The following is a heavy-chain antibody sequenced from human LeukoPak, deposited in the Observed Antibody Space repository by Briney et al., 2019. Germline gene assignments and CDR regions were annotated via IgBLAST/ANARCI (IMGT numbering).Heavy chain of an antibody. CDR1: GGSFSGYY. Sequence: SETLSLTCAVYGGSFSGYYWSWIRQPPEKGLEWIGEINHSGSTNYNPSLKSRVTISVDASKNQLSLKLSSVTAADTAVYYCARRRLGYNPFDYWGQGTLVTVSS. CDR3: ARRRLGYNPFDY. CDR2: INHSGST. V-gene: IGHV4-34*01. D-gene: IGHD1-14*01. J-gene: IGHJ4*02.